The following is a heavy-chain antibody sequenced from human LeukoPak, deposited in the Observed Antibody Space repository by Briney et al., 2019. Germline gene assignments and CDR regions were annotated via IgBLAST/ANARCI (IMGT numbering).Heavy chain of an antibody. Sequence: SETLSLTCTVSGGSISSSSYYWGWIRQPPGKGLEWIGSIYYSGSTYYNPSLKSRVTISVDTSKNQFSLKLSSVTAADTAVYYCARGWELGLYNDAFDIWGQGTMVTVSS. CDR3: ARGWELGLYNDAFDI. D-gene: IGHD4-23*01. CDR1: GGSISSSSYY. CDR2: IYYSGST. V-gene: IGHV4-39*07. J-gene: IGHJ3*02.